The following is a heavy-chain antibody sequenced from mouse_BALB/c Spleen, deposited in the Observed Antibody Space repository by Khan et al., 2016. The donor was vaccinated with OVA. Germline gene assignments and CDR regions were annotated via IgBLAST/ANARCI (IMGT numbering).Heavy chain of an antibody. CDR1: GFSFSSYG. CDR2: ISSGGSYT. V-gene: IGHV5-6*01. Sequence: EVELVESGGDLVKPGGSLKLSCAASGFSFSSYGMSWVRQTPDKRLEWVATISSGGSYTYYPDSVKGRFTISRDNAKHTLYLQRSSLKSGYTAMYDCAVFITTATGEYYAMDYSGPGTSVTVSS. J-gene: IGHJ4*01. D-gene: IGHD1-2*01. CDR3: AVFITTATGEYYAMDY.